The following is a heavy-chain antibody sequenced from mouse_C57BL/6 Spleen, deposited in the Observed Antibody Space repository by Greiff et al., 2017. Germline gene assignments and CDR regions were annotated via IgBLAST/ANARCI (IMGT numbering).Heavy chain of an antibody. CDR1: GYSFTDYT. D-gene: IGHD2-4*01. CDR3: ARSIYYDHEGFAY. CDR2: INPNYGTT. V-gene: IGHV1-39*01. Sequence: VPLQQSGPELVKPGASVKISCKASGYSFTDYTMNWVQQSNGKSLEWIGVINPNYGTTSYNQKFKGKATLTVDQSSSTAYMQLNSLTSEDSAVXYCARSIYYDHEGFAYWGQGTLVTVSA. J-gene: IGHJ3*01.